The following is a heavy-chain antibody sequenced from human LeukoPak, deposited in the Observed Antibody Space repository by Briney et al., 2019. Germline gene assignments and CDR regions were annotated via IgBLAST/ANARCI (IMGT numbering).Heavy chain of an antibody. D-gene: IGHD3-9*01. Sequence: ASVKVSFKASGYTFTSYGISWVRQAPGQGLEWMGWISAYNGNTNYAQKLQGRVTMTTDTSTSTAYMELRSLRSDDTAVYYCARDRPRGFYDILTGAYYFDYWGQGTLVAVSS. CDR1: GYTFTSYG. CDR3: ARDRPRGFYDILTGAYYFDY. CDR2: ISAYNGNT. V-gene: IGHV1-18*01. J-gene: IGHJ4*02.